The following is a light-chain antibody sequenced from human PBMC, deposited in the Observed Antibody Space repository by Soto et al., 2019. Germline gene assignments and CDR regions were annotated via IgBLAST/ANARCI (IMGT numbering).Light chain of an antibody. CDR2: DAS. CDR3: QQYDNLPRFT. J-gene: IGKJ3*01. Sequence: DIQMTQSPSSLSASVGDRVTITCQASQDISNYLNWYQQKPGKAPKLLIYDASNLETGVPSRFSGSGSGTDFNFTISSLQPEDIATYYCQQYDNLPRFTFGPGTKVDIK. CDR1: QDISNY. V-gene: IGKV1-33*01.